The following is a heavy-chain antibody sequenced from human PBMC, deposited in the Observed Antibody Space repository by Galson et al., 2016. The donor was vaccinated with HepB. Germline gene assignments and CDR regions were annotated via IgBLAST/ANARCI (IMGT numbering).Heavy chain of an antibody. CDR3: ARDQGIGDGYDI. Sequence: TLSLTCTVSGGSISSGGYYWSWIRQHPGKGLEWIGYIYYSGSTYYNPSLKSRLTISLDTSKNQFSLKLTSVTAADTAVYYCARDQGIGDGYDIWGQGTMVTVSS. CDR1: GGSISSGGYY. V-gene: IGHV4-31*03. D-gene: IGHD3-10*01. J-gene: IGHJ3*02. CDR2: IYYSGST.